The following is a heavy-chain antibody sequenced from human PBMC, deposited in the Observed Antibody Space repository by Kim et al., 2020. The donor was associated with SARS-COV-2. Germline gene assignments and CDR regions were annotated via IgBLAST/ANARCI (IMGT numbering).Heavy chain of an antibody. V-gene: IGHV3-30*02. Sequence: YADSVKGRFTISRDNSKNTLYLQMNSLRAEDTAVYYCAKRGMVGGYDFDYWGQGTLVTVSS. D-gene: IGHD5-12*01. J-gene: IGHJ4*02. CDR3: AKRGMVGGYDFDY.